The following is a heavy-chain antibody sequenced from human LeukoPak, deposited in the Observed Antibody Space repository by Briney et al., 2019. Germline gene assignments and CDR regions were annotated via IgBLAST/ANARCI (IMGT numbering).Heavy chain of an antibody. CDR1: GFTVSSYG. J-gene: IGHJ4*02. Sequence: GGSLRLPCAASGFTVSSYGMHWVRQAPGKGLEWVAVIWYDGSNKYYADSVKGRFTISRDNSKNTLYLQMNSLRAEDTAVYYCARGRREYQLQKSVRFDYWGQGTLVTVSS. CDR2: IWYDGSNK. V-gene: IGHV3-33*08. CDR3: ARGRREYQLQKSVRFDY. D-gene: IGHD2-2*01.